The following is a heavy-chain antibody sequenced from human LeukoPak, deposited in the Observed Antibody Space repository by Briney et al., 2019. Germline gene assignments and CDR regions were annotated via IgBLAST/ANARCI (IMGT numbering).Heavy chain of an antibody. CDR2: ISSSSRYI. CDR1: GFTFSSYS. CDR3: ARDLRGWDYYGPTPRHGVYFDY. Sequence: GGSLRLSCAASGFTFSSYSMNWVRQAPGKGLEWVSSISSSSRYIYYADSVKGRFTISRDNAKNSLYLQMNSLRAEDTAVYYCARDLRGWDYYGPTPRHGVYFDYWGQGTLVTVSS. D-gene: IGHD3-10*01. V-gene: IGHV3-21*01. J-gene: IGHJ4*02.